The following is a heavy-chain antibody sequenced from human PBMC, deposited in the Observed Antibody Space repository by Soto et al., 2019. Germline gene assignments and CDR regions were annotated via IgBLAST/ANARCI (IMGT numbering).Heavy chain of an antibody. CDR3: TRDWGDIVVVPAAPDMDV. J-gene: IGHJ6*02. Sequence: GGSLRRSWTASGFTFGYYAMSWFRQAPGKGLEWVGFIRSKAYGVTTEYAASVKGRFTISRDDSKSIAYLQMNSLKTEDTAVYYCTRDWGDIVVVPAAPDMDVWGQGTTVTVSS. V-gene: IGHV3-49*03. CDR1: GFTFGYYA. CDR2: IRSKAYGVTT. D-gene: IGHD2-2*01.